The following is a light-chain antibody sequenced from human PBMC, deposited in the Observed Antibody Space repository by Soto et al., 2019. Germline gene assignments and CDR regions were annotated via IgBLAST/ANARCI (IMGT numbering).Light chain of an antibody. CDR2: GAS. Sequence: EVVLAQSPGTLSLSPGERATLSCRASQSVTRNYLAWYQQKLGQSPRLLIYGASSRATGIPDRCSGSGSGTDFTLTINRLEPEDFAVYYCQQYGNLPWTFGQGTKVEVK. J-gene: IGKJ1*01. CDR1: QSVTRNY. CDR3: QQYGNLPWT. V-gene: IGKV3-20*01.